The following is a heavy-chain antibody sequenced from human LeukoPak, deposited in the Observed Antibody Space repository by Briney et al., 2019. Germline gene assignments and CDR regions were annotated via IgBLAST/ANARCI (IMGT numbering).Heavy chain of an antibody. CDR2: IKQDGSEK. J-gene: IGHJ6*03. D-gene: IGHD6-13*01. Sequence: GGSLRLSCAASGFTFSSYWMSWVRQAPGKGLEWVANIKQDGSEKYYVDSVKGRFTISRDNAKNSLYLQMNILRAEDTAVYYCARDRLAPVSSSWHLMGYYYYYMDVWGKGTTVTVSS. V-gene: IGHV3-7*01. CDR3: ARDRLAPVSSSWHLMGYYYYYMDV. CDR1: GFTFSSYW.